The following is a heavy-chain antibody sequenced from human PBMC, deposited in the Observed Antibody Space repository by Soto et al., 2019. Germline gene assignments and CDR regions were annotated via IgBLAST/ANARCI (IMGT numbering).Heavy chain of an antibody. Sequence: QVQLVQSGAEVKKPGASVKVSCKASGYTFTSYYMHWVRQAPGQGLEWMGIINPSGGSTSYAQKFQGRLTMTRDTSTGSGYGVLSSLRSEDRAVYYCAGGKGGGIAARGAGYNWFDPWGQGTLVTVSS. CDR2: INPSGGST. CDR1: GYTFTSYY. J-gene: IGHJ5*02. CDR3: AGGKGGGIAARGAGYNWFDP. V-gene: IGHV1-46*01. D-gene: IGHD6-6*01.